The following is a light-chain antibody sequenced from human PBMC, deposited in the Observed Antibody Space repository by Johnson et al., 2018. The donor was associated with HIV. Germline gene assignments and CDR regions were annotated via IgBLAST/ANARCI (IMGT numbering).Light chain of an antibody. CDR2: DNN. J-gene: IGLJ1*01. V-gene: IGLV1-51*01. CDR3: GTWKSSLSAGPSV. CDR1: SSNIGNNY. Sequence: QSVLTQSPSVSAAPGQKVTISCSGSSSNIGNNYVSWYQQLPETAPKLLIYDNNKRPSGIPDRFSGSKSGTSATLGITGLQTGDEADYYCGTWKSSLSAGPSVVGTWTQVSVL.